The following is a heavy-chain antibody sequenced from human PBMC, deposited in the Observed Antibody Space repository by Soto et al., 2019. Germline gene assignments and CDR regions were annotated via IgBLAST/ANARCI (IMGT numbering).Heavy chain of an antibody. CDR2: INPGNGDT. J-gene: IGHJ6*02. Sequence: ASVKVSCKTSGYSFTKCGLHWVRQAPGQRLEWMGWINPGNGDTKYSQKFQGRVTITRDTSATTAYMELSSLRSEDSAVFYCARTDCSSTSCYNYYYYGMDVWGQGTTVTVSS. CDR3: ARTDCSSTSCYNYYYYGMDV. CDR1: GYSFTKCG. V-gene: IGHV1-3*01. D-gene: IGHD2-2*01.